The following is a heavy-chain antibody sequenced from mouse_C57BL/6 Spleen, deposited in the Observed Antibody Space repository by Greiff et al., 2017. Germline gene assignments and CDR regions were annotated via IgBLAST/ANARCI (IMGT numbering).Heavy chain of an antibody. J-gene: IGHJ3*01. CDR3: ARSYYGGFAY. V-gene: IGHV5-17*01. CDR1: GFTFSDYG. D-gene: IGHD1-1*01. Sequence: EVQLVESGGGLVKPGGSLKLSCAASGFTFSDYGMHWVRQAPEKGLEWVAYISSGSSTIYYADTVKGRFTISRDNAKNTLFLQMTSLRSEDTAMYYCARSYYGGFAYWGQGTLVTVSA. CDR2: ISSGSSTI.